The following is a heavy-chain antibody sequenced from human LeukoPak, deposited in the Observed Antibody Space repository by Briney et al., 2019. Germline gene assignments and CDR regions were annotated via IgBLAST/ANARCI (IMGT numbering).Heavy chain of an antibody. CDR3: ATKQWLAPPPDS. J-gene: IGHJ4*02. V-gene: IGHV3-74*01. CDR2: INTDGTVT. D-gene: IGHD6-19*01. CDR1: GFTFSKYW. Sequence: GVSLRLSCAASGFTFSKYWMLWVRQAPGKGLESVSRINTDGTVTTYADSVKGRFTVSRGNADNTMFLQMNSVRDEDTAVYYCATKQWLAPPPDSWGQGTPVTVSS.